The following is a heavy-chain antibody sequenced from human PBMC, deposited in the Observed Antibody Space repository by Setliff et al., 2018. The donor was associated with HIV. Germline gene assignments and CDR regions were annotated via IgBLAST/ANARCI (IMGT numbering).Heavy chain of an antibody. D-gene: IGHD3-22*01. Sequence: SVKVSCKTSGGSFRTSVISWVRQAPGQGLEWVGGVLPFLGMGDFAQKCQGRVTITADESTSTAYMELSSLRSDDTAIYYCARAPKYXYNRHGYYNWGQGTLVTVSS. V-gene: IGHV1-69*10. CDR2: VLPFLGMG. CDR3: ARAPKYXYNRHGYYN. J-gene: IGHJ4*02. CDR1: GGSFRTSV.